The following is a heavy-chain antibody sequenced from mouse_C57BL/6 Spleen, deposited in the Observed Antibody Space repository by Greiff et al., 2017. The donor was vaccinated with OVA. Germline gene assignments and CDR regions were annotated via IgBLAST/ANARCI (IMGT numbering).Heavy chain of an antibody. J-gene: IGHJ2*01. Sequence: VQLQQSGAELVRPGASVKLSCTASGFNIKDDYMHWVKQRPEQGLEWIGWIDPENGDTEYASKFQGKATITADTSSNTAYLQLSSLTSEDTAVYYCTTKHSGYWGQGTTLTVSS. V-gene: IGHV14-4*01. D-gene: IGHD6-1*01. CDR2: IDPENGDT. CDR3: TTKHSGY. CDR1: GFNIKDDY.